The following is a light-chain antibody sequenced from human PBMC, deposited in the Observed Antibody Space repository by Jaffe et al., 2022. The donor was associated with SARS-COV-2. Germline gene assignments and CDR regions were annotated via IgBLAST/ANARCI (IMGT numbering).Light chain of an antibody. CDR1: QNIRNDY. CDR2: DAS. V-gene: IGKV3-20*01. CDR3: QQYGISPYT. Sequence: EIVLTQSPGTLSLSPGERATLSCRASQNIRNDYVAWYQQKSGQTPRLLFIDASTRITGIPDRFSGRGSGTDFTLTISGLEPEDFAIYYCQQYGISPYTFGQGTKVESK. J-gene: IGKJ2*01.